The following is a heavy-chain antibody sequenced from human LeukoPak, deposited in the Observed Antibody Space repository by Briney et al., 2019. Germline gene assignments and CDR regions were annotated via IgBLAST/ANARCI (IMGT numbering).Heavy chain of an antibody. Sequence: GGSLRLSCAASGFTFSDYWMSWVRQAPGKGLEWVANIKQDESEKYYVDSVKGRFTISRDNAKNSLYLQMNSLRAEDTAVYYCARGGAAGFYFDYWGQGTLVTVSS. CDR3: ARGGAAGFYFDY. J-gene: IGHJ4*02. CDR2: IKQDESEK. V-gene: IGHV3-7*01. D-gene: IGHD6-25*01. CDR1: GFTFSDYW.